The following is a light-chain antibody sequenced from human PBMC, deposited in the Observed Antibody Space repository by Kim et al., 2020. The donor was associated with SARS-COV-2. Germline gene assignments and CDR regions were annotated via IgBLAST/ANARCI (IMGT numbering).Light chain of an antibody. CDR1: QSVRSTD. CDR3: QQYGNFPYS. Sequence: LSPGGRATPCGGASQSVRSTDLAWYQQKPGLGPRLIIYDGVKRATGIPDRFSGSGSGTDFTLTISRLEPEDFAVYHCQQYGNFPYSFGQGTKLEI. V-gene: IGKV3D-20*01. J-gene: IGKJ2*03. CDR2: DGV.